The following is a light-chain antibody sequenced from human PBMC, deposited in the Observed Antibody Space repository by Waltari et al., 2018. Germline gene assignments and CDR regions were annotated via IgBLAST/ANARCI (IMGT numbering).Light chain of an antibody. V-gene: IGLV2-23*02. Sequence: QSALTQPASVSGSPGQSITISCTGTSSDVGNYNLVSWYQKHPGKAPKLMIYEVNKRPSGASNRFAGSKSGNTASLTISGLRAEDEADYYCSSYAGSNTYMIFGGGTKLTVL. J-gene: IGLJ2*01. CDR3: SSYAGSNTYMI. CDR2: EVN. CDR1: SSDVGNYNL.